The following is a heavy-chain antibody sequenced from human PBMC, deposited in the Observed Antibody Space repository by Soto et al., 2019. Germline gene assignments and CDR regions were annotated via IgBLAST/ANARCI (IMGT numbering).Heavy chain of an antibody. J-gene: IGHJ3*02. D-gene: IGHD6-19*01. Sequence: GGSLRLSCAASGFTFSNYAMTWVRQAPGKGLEWVSGISGSGSSIYYADSVKGRFTISRHNSKNTLYLQMDSLRAEDTAVYYCAKGKESSGWYEGDAFDIWGQGTMVTVSS. V-gene: IGHV3-23*01. CDR1: GFTFSNYA. CDR3: AKGKESSGWYEGDAFDI. CDR2: ISGSGSSI.